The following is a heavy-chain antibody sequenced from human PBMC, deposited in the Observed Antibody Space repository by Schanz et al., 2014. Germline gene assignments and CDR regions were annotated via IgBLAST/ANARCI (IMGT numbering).Heavy chain of an antibody. D-gene: IGHD5-12*01. J-gene: IGHJ4*02. CDR1: GYTFSSYG. CDR3: ARAFGGYDPAGALDY. V-gene: IGHV1-18*01. CDR2: ISPYNGNT. Sequence: QVQLVQSGAEVKKPGASVKVSCKTSGYTFSSYGITWVRQAPGQGLEWMGWISPYNGNTNYAPKVQGRVTVTTDTSTSTSYMELTSLRFDDTAVYYCARAFGGYDPAGALDYWGQGTLVTVSS.